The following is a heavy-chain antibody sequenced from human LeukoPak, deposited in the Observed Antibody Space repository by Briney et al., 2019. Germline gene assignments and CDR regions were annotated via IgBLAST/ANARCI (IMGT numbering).Heavy chain of an antibody. CDR2: AGSSVTI. CDR1: GYTFSDTGNY. Sequence: PWESLTLTCTVSGYTFSDTGNYWVRNRQRPGQDLLWYGSAGSSVTIYYAASLRSRFMMSGDTSKNQFSLQMNTVTAEDTAVYYCARHPNYYDSSGCLQHDDLDYWGQGTLGSVSS. V-gene: IGHV4-39*01. J-gene: IGHJ4*02. D-gene: IGHD3-22*01. CDR3: ARHPNYYDSSGCLQHDDLDY.